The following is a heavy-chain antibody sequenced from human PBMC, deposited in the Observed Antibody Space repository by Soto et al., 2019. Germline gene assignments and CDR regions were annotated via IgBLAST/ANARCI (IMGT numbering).Heavy chain of an antibody. V-gene: IGHV1-2*04. J-gene: IGHJ5*02. D-gene: IGHD2-2*01. CDR1: GYTFTGYY. CDR3: ARAPARHCSSTSCADSWFDP. Sequence: EASVKVSCKASGYTFTGYYMHWVRQAPGQGXEWMGWINPNSGGTNYAQKFQGWVTMTRDTSISTAYMELSRLRSDDTAVYYCARAPARHCSSTSCADSWFDPWGQGTLVTVSS. CDR2: INPNSGGT.